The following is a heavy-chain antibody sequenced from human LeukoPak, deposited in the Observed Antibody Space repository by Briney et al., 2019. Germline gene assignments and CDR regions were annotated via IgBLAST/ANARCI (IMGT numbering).Heavy chain of an antibody. V-gene: IGHV3-53*01. D-gene: IGHD1-26*01. CDR1: GFTVSSNY. J-gene: IGHJ4*02. CDR2: IYSGGST. CDR3: ARTIVGAAFDY. Sequence: GGSLRLSCAASGFTVSSNYMSWVRQAPGKGLEWVSVIYSGGSTYYADSVKGRFTISRDNSKNTLYLQMNRLIAEDTAVYYRARTIVGAAFDYYGGGSLVIVAS.